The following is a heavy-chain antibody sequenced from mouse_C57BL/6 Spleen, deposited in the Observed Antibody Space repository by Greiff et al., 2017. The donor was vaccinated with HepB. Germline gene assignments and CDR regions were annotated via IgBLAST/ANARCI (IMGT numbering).Heavy chain of an antibody. CDR1: GYTFTSYW. V-gene: IGHV1-69*01. Sequence: QVQLQQPGAELVMPGASVKLSCKASGYTFTSYWMHWVKQRPGQGLEWIGEIDPSDSYTNYNQKFKGKSTLTVDKSSSTAYMQRSSLTSEDSAVYYCARGGGDSYYFDYWGQGTTLTVSS. J-gene: IGHJ2*01. CDR2: IDPSDSYT. CDR3: ARGGGDSYYFDY. D-gene: IGHD3-3*01.